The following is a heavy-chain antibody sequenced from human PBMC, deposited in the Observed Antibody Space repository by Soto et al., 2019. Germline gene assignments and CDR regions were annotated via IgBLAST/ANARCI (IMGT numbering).Heavy chain of an antibody. CDR3: AKERYAVAGTSIDY. Sequence: EVQLLESGGNLVQPGGSLRLSCAASGFTFSSYAMSWVRQAPGKGLEWVSAISGSGGSKYYADSVKGRFTISRDSSKNTLYVQMNSLRADDTAVYYCAKERYAVAGTSIDYWGQGTLATVSS. J-gene: IGHJ4*02. V-gene: IGHV3-23*01. CDR2: ISGSGGSK. CDR1: GFTFSSYA. D-gene: IGHD6-19*01.